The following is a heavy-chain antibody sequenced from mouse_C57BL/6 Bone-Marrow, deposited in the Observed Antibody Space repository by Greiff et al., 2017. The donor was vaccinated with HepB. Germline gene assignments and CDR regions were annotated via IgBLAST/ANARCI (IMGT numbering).Heavy chain of an antibody. D-gene: IGHD2-1*01. CDR1: GYTFTSYW. CDR2: IDPSDSYT. CDR3: AREDGNFPLCAY. J-gene: IGHJ3*01. V-gene: IGHV1-69*01. Sequence: QVQLQQPGAELVMPGASVKLSCKASGYTFTSYWMHWVKQRPGQGLEWIGEIDPSDSYTNYNQKFKGKSTLTVDKSSSTAYMQLSSLTSEDSAVYYCAREDGNFPLCAYWGQGTLVTVSA.